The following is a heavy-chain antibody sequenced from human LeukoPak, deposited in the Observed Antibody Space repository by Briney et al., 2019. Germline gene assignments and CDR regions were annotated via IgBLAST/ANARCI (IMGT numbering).Heavy chain of an antibody. CDR3: ARDSKYYYGSGSLDY. J-gene: IGHJ4*02. CDR2: IIPIFGTA. V-gene: IGHV1-69*13. Sequence: GASVKVSCKASGGTFSNYAISWVRQAPGQGLEWMGGIIPIFGTANYAQKFQGRVTITADESTSTAYMELSSLRSEDTAVYYCARDSKYYYGSGSLDYWGQGTLVTVSS. CDR1: GGTFSNYA. D-gene: IGHD3-10*01.